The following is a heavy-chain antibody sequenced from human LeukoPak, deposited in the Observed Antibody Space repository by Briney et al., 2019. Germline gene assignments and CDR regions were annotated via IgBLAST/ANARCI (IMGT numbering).Heavy chain of an antibody. D-gene: IGHD4-17*01. CDR2: IRYDGSNK. J-gene: IGHJ4*02. CDR3: VRAALAVDDYGDSGAFDYFDY. Sequence: GGSLRLSCAASGFTFSSYGMHWVRQAPGKGLEWVAFIRYDGSNKYYADSVKGRFTISRDNAKKSLYLQMNSLRVEDAAIYYCVRAALAVDDYGDSGAFDYFDYWGQGILVTVSS. CDR1: GFTFSSYG. V-gene: IGHV3-30*02.